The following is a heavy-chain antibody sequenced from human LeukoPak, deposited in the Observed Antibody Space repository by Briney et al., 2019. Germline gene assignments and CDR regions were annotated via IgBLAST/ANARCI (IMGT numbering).Heavy chain of an antibody. J-gene: IGHJ4*02. Sequence: GGSLRLSCAASGFTFSNYAMNWVRQAPGKGLEWVSLISGSTGTTYYADSVKGRFTISRDNSKNTLYLQMNSLRAEDTAVYYCARVEGYSSSWPDYWGQGTLVTVSS. CDR3: ARVEGYSSSWPDY. D-gene: IGHD6-13*01. CDR2: ISGSTGTT. V-gene: IGHV3-23*01. CDR1: GFTFSNYA.